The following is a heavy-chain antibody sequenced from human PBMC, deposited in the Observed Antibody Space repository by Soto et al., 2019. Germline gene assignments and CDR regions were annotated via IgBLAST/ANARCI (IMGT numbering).Heavy chain of an antibody. CDR3: ERDDPAEAGTGWFDP. Sequence: TLSLTGSVSSASITSGGYYCSWIPQHPGKGLESIGYIYYICSTYYNPCLKSRVNISVDTSKNQFSLKLRSVSEADTAVYYCERDDPAEAGTGWFDPWGQGNLVTVSS. D-gene: IGHD6-13*01. V-gene: IGHV4-31*03. J-gene: IGHJ5*02. CDR1: SASITSGGYY. CDR2: IYYICST.